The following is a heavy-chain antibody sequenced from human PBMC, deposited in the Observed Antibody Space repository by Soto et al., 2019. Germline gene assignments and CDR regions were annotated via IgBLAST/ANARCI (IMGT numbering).Heavy chain of an antibody. V-gene: IGHV4-4*07. J-gene: IGHJ4*02. CDR1: GGSINSYW. D-gene: IGHD2-21*01. Sequence: ASETLSLTCTVSGGSINSYWWSWIRQPAGKGLEWIGRVYSGGTTDYNPSLNSRATMSVETSKNQFSLKLSSVTAADTAVYYCARDIASYAYGEGYWGQGIQVTVSS. CDR3: ARDIASYAYGEGY. CDR2: VYSGGTT.